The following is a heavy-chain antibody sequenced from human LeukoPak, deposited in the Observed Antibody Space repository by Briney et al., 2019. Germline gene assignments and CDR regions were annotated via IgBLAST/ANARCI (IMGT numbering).Heavy chain of an antibody. D-gene: IGHD2-15*01. V-gene: IGHV4-39*07. CDR1: GGSISSSSYY. Sequence: SETLSLTCTVSGGSISSSSYYWGWIRQPPGKGLEWIGSIYYSGSTYYNPSLKSRVTISVDTSKNQFSLKLSSVTAADTAVYYCRMVVAATRYYMDVWGKGTTVTASS. CDR3: RMVVAATRYYMDV. J-gene: IGHJ6*03. CDR2: IYYSGST.